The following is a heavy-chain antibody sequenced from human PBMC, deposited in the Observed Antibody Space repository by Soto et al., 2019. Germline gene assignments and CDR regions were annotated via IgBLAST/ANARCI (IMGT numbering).Heavy chain of an antibody. J-gene: IGHJ4*02. Sequence: EVQLLESGGGRIQPGGSLRLSCAASGFTFSSYAMNWVRQVPGKGLQWVSGISGSGSSTYYSDSVRGRFTISRDNSRNTLYLQMSSMRVEDTALYYCAKGDRNQPAVVDYWGQGTLVTVPS. V-gene: IGHV3-23*01. CDR1: GFTFSSYA. D-gene: IGHD2-2*01. CDR3: AKGDRNQPAVVDY. CDR2: ISGSGSST.